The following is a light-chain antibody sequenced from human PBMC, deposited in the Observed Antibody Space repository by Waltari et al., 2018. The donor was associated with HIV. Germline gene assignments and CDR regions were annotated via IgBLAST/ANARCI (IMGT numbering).Light chain of an antibody. J-gene: IGLJ2*01. CDR2: GNK. V-gene: IGLV1-40*01. Sequence: QSVLTQPPSVSGAPGQRVTISCTGGSSNIGADYDVHWYQQIPGTAPKLRISGNKNRPSWVPVRFSASKSGASASLAITGLQAEDEADYFCQSYDRSLSASVVFGGGTKLTVL. CDR3: QSYDRSLSASVV. CDR1: SSNIGADYD.